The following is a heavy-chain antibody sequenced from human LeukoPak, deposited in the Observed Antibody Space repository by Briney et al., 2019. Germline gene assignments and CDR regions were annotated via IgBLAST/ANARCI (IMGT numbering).Heavy chain of an antibody. CDR3: AHGDPYYAVLEWPNTNYYYYYMDV. J-gene: IGHJ6*03. CDR2: IYWNDDK. Sequence: SGPTLVKPTQTLTLTCTFSGFSLSTSGVGVGWIRQPPGKALEWLALIYWNDDKRYSPSLKSRLTITKDTSKNQVVLTMTNMDPVDTATYYCAHGDPYYAVLEWPNTNYYYYYMDVWGKGTTVTVSS. V-gene: IGHV2-5*01. CDR1: GFSLSTSGVG. D-gene: IGHD3-3*02.